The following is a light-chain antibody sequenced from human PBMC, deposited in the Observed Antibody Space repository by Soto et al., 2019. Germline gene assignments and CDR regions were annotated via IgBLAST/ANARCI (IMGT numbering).Light chain of an antibody. CDR3: QQYDHSPRT. CDR1: QSVNSNY. J-gene: IGKJ1*01. CDR2: GAS. Sequence: EIVLTQSPGTLSLSPGERATLSCRASQSVNSNYLAWYQQKPGQGPRVLMYGASSRATGIPDRFSGSGSGTDFTLTISRPEPEDFAVYYCQQYDHSPRTFGQGTKVEIK. V-gene: IGKV3-20*01.